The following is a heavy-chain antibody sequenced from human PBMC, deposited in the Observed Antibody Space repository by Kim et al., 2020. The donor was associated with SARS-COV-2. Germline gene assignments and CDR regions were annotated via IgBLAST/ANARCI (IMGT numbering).Heavy chain of an antibody. V-gene: IGHV3-53*01. J-gene: IGHJ4*02. CDR3: ARGWRYYDSSGYSRYYFDY. Sequence: VKGRFTISRDHSKNTLYLQMNSLRAEDTAVYYCARGWRYYDSSGYSRYYFDYWGQGTLVTVSS. D-gene: IGHD3-22*01.